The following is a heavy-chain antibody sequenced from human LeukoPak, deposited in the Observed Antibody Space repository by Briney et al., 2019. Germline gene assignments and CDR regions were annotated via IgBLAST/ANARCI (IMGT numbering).Heavy chain of an antibody. CDR1: GFTSSGYW. Sequence: PGGSLRLSCAASGFTSSGYWMSWVRQAPGKGLEWVASIKQDGSPKKYVDPVRGRFIISGDNAKNSVYLQMNSLRAEDTAVYYCAKLARGDGFDLWGQGTKVTVSS. CDR3: AKLARGDGFDL. J-gene: IGHJ3*01. CDR2: IKQDGSPK. V-gene: IGHV3-7*01.